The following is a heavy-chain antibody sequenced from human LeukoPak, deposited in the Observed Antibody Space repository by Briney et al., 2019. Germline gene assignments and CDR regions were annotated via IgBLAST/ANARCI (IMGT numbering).Heavy chain of an antibody. CDR1: GDSISSGSYY. D-gene: IGHD3-22*01. Sequence: SETLSLTCTVSGDSISSGSYYWSWVRQHPEKGLEWIANTYYSGSTYYNPSLKSRVAISVDTSKNQFSLNLSSVTAADTAVYYCARARTYYYDSSGLNWLDPWGQGTLVTVSS. J-gene: IGHJ5*02. CDR3: ARARTYYYDSSGLNWLDP. CDR2: TYYSGST. V-gene: IGHV4-31*03.